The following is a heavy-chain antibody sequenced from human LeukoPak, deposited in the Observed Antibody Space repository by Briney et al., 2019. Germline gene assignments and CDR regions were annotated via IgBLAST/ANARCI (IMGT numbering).Heavy chain of an antibody. V-gene: IGHV3-43D*03. CDR3: AKDMLGYSSYMDV. Sequence: PGGSLRLSCAASGFTFDDYAMHWVRQAPGKGLEWVSLISWDGGSTYYADSVKGRFTISRDNSKNSLYLQMNSLRAEDTALYYCAKDMLGYSSYMDVWGKGTTVTVSS. CDR2: ISWDGGST. CDR1: GFTFDDYA. J-gene: IGHJ6*03. D-gene: IGHD6-13*01.